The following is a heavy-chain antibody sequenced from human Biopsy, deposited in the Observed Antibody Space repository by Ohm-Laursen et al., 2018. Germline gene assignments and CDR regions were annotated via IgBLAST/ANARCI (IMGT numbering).Heavy chain of an antibody. J-gene: IGHJ5*02. V-gene: IGHV4-59*01. CDR1: GGSIISYY. D-gene: IGHD3-3*01. Sequence: PSQTLSLTCRVSGGSIISYYWTWIRQPPGKGLEWIGHVYNGGITNYNPSLKSRVTISKDTSKNQFSLQVNSVTAADTAVYYCARTPRDSFWSGSYKRGLWFDPWGQGTLVSVSS. CDR2: VYNGGIT. CDR3: ARTPRDSFWSGSYKRGLWFDP.